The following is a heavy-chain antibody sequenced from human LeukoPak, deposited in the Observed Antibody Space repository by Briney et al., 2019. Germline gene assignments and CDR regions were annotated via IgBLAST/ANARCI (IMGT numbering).Heavy chain of an antibody. J-gene: IGHJ4*02. Sequence: VASVKVSCKASGYTFTAYYMHWVRQAPGQGLEWMGIINPSGGSTSYAQKFQGRVTMTRDMSTSTVYMELSSLRSEDTAVYYCARAWGIATIDYWGQGTLVTVSS. CDR1: GYTFTAYY. CDR2: INPSGGST. D-gene: IGHD3-16*01. CDR3: ARAWGIATIDY. V-gene: IGHV1-46*01.